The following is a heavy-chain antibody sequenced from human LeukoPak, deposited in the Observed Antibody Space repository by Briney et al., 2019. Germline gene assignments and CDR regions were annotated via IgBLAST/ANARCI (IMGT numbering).Heavy chain of an antibody. CDR3: ASTPYSSGWYQFGY. D-gene: IGHD6-19*01. Sequence: SETLSLTCTVSGGSISSYYWSWIRQPPGKGLEWIGYIYYSGSTNYNPSLKSRVTISVDTSKNQFSLKLSSVTAADTAVCYCASTPYSSGWYQFGYWGQGTLVTVSS. V-gene: IGHV4-59*01. J-gene: IGHJ4*02. CDR1: GGSISSYY. CDR2: IYYSGST.